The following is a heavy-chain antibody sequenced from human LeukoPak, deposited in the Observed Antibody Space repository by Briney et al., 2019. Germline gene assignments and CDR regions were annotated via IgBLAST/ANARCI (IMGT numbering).Heavy chain of an antibody. V-gene: IGHV3-48*03. CDR2: ISSSGSTR. CDR1: GFTFSSYE. D-gene: IGHD6-13*01. J-gene: IGHJ4*02. CDR3: ARLGQQLVEGAFDY. Sequence: PGGSLRLSCAASGFTFSSYEMNWVRQAPGKGLEWGSYISSSGSTRYYADSVKGRFTICRDNAKNSLYLQMNSLRAEDTAVYYCARLGQQLVEGAFDYWGQRTLVTVSS.